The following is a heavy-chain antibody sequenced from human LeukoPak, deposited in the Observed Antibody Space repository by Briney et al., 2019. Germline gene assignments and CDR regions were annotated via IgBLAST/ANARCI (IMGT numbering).Heavy chain of an antibody. D-gene: IGHD3-22*01. J-gene: IGHJ4*02. CDR1: GFTFSSYA. V-gene: IGHV3-23*01. CDR2: ISGSGGST. Sequence: GGSLRLSCAASGFTFSSYAMSWVRQAPGKGLEWVSAISGSGGSTYYADSVKGRFTISRDNSKNTLYLQMNSLRAEDTAVYYCAKESPYYYDSSGSPLFDYWGQGTLVTVSS. CDR3: AKESPYYYDSSGSPLFDY.